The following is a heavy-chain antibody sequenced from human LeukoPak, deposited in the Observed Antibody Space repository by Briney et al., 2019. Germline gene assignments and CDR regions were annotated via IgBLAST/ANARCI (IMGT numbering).Heavy chain of an antibody. J-gene: IGHJ3*02. V-gene: IGHV3-74*01. CDR1: GFTFSSYW. D-gene: IGHD6-6*01. Sequence: GGSRRLSCAASGFTFSSYWMHWVRQAPGKGLVWVSRISTDGSSTNSADSVKGRFTISRDNAKNTLYLQMNSLRAEDTAVYYCVREYSSSSGRAFDIWGQGTMVTVSP. CDR3: VREYSSSSGRAFDI. CDR2: ISTDGSST.